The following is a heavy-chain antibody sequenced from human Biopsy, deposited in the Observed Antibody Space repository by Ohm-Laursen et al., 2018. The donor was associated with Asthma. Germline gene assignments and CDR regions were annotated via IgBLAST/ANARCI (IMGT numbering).Heavy chain of an antibody. CDR3: ARDVMEWYLPAFDF. V-gene: IGHV3-48*01. D-gene: IGHD3-3*01. CDR2: ISSSSSTL. Sequence: SLRLSCSASGFTFSSYSMNWVRQAPGKGLEWVSYISSSSSTLYYADSVKGRLTISRDNAKNSLYLQMNSLRPDDTAVYYCARDVMEWYLPAFDFWGQGTLVTVSS. CDR1: GFTFSSYS. J-gene: IGHJ4*02.